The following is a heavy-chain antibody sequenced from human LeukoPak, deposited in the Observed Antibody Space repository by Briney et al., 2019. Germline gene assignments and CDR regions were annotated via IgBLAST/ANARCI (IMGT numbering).Heavy chain of an antibody. CDR1: GGSISTYY. Sequence: PSETLSLTCSVSGGSISTYYWNWIRQPPGKGLEWIGYMFPGGATNYNPSLKSRVTISVDTSKNQFSLKLSSVTAADTAVYYCARRGYSGYERFDYWGQGTLVTVSA. CDR2: MFPGGAT. D-gene: IGHD5-12*01. V-gene: IGHV4-4*09. CDR3: ARRGYSGYERFDY. J-gene: IGHJ4*02.